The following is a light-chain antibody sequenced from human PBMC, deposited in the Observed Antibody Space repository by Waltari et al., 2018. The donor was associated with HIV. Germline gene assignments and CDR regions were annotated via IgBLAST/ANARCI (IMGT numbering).Light chain of an antibody. CDR1: SSDVGGSNY. Sequence: QSALTQPPSASGSPGQSVTISCTGTSSDVGGSNYVSWYQHPPGKAPKLMIYEVSKRPSGVPDRFSGSKSGNTASLTVSGLQAEDEADYYCNSYVGSNNYIFGTGTKVTVL. V-gene: IGLV2-8*01. CDR3: NSYVGSNNYI. J-gene: IGLJ1*01. CDR2: EVS.